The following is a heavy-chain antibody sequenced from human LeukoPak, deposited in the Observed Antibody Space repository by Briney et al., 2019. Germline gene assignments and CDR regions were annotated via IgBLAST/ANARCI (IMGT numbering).Heavy chain of an antibody. Sequence: SETLSLTCSVSGDSISSTTYYWGWIRQPPGKGLEWIGSFYYTGSTSYNSSFKSRVTIFGDTSKNQFSLKLSSVTAADTAVYYCARVDPDSSSTLEVFDYWGQGTLVTVSS. CDR1: GDSISSTTYY. D-gene: IGHD6-6*01. CDR3: ARVDPDSSSTLEVFDY. J-gene: IGHJ4*02. CDR2: FYYTGST. V-gene: IGHV4-39*07.